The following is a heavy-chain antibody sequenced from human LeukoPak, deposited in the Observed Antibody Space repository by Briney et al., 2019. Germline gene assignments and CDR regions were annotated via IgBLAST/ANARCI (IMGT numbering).Heavy chain of an antibody. CDR2: IKQDGSEK. Sequence: GGSLRLSCAASGFTFSSYWMSWVRQAPGKGLEWVANIKQDGSEKYYVDSVKGRFTISRDNAKNSLYLKMNSLRAEDTAVYYCARGTRIVVVPFADYWGQGTLVTVSS. CDR3: ARGTRIVVVPFADY. V-gene: IGHV3-7*01. D-gene: IGHD2-2*01. CDR1: GFTFSSYW. J-gene: IGHJ4*02.